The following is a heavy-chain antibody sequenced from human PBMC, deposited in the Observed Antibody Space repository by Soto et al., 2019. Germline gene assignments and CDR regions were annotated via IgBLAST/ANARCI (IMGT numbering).Heavy chain of an antibody. D-gene: IGHD3-3*01. J-gene: IGHJ6*02. Sequence: GGSLRLSCVASGFSLSDYAVNWVRQAPGKGLEWVSFISSDSRTIYYTDSVEGRFTVSRDNARNSVSLQMDSLRDEDAAVYYCARIKLVEWFFINVDVYDMDVWGQGTPVTVSS. CDR2: ISSDSRTI. CDR1: GFSLSDYA. CDR3: ARIKLVEWFFINVDVYDMDV. V-gene: IGHV3-48*02.